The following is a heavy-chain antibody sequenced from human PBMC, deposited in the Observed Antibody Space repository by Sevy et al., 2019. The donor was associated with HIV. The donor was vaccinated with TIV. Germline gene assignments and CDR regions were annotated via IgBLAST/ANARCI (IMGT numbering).Heavy chain of an antibody. V-gene: IGHV4-31*03. CDR1: GCSISSGGYY. Sequence: SETLSLTCTVSGCSISSGGYYWSWIRQHPGKGLEWIGYIYHSGSTYYNPTLKSRVTISVDTSKKQFSLKLSSVTAADTAVYYCARGEWELLGGFDYWGQGTLVTVSS. J-gene: IGHJ4*02. CDR3: ARGEWELLGGFDY. CDR2: IYHSGST. D-gene: IGHD1-26*01.